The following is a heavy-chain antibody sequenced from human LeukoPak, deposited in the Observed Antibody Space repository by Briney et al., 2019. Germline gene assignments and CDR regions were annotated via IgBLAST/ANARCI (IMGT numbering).Heavy chain of an antibody. CDR2: MNPDSGNT. CDR1: GYTFTSHD. V-gene: IGHV1-8*01. J-gene: IGHJ6*03. D-gene: IGHD2-15*01. Sequence: ASVTVSCKASGYTFTSHDINWVRQATGQGLEWMGWMNPDSGNTAYAQKFQGRVTMTRNTSIGTAYMELSSLRSEDTAVYFCARDYCSGGGCYSNYYYYYMDVWGEGTTVTVSS. CDR3: ARDYCSGGGCYSNYYYYYMDV.